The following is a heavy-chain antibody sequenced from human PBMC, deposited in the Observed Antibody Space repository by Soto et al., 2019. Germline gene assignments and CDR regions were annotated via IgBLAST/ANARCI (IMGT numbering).Heavy chain of an antibody. D-gene: IGHD3-16*01. J-gene: IGHJ4*02. CDR2: ITSSGDST. V-gene: IGHV3-23*01. CDR1: AVPISNLA. Sequence: AASAVPISNLAMSRIRQAPGKGLEWVSAITSSGDSTYFADSVKGRFTISRDNSKNTLYLQMGSLRAVYFAAEDCARGRCYVPTLLLDCCGQVALVAVS. CDR3: ARGRCYVPTLLLDC.